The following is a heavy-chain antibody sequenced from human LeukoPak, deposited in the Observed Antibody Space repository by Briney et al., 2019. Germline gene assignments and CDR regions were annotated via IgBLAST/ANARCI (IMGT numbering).Heavy chain of an antibody. CDR2: INPSGGST. D-gene: IGHD3-22*01. CDR3: ARDRGNYYDSSGYYHYYYYGMDV. V-gene: IGHV1-46*01. J-gene: IGHJ6*02. Sequence: ASVKVSCKASGYTFTSYYMHWVRQAPGQGLEWMGIINPSGGSTSYAQKFQGRVTMTRDTSTSTVYMELSSLRSEDTAAYYCARDRGNYYDSSGYYHYYYYGMDVWGQGTTVTVSS. CDR1: GYTFTSYY.